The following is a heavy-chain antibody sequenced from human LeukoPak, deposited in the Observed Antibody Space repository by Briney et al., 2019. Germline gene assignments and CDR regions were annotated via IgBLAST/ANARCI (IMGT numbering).Heavy chain of an antibody. D-gene: IGHD3-22*01. CDR1: GGTFSGYA. Sequence: GSSVKVSCKASGGTFSGYAISWVRQPPGQGLDGMGRIIPFLGIANYAQKFQGRVTITADKSTSTAYMELSSLRSEDTAVYYCAREGSSLTKITMIVVVYFDYWGQGTLVTVSS. CDR3: AREGSSLTKITMIVVVYFDY. V-gene: IGHV1-69*04. CDR2: IIPFLGIA. J-gene: IGHJ4*02.